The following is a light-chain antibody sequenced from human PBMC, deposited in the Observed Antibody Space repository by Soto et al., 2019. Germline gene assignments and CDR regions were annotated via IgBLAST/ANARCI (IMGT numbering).Light chain of an antibody. CDR1: ESVVSNY. CDR2: DAS. CDR3: QQYTGPPTT. J-gene: IGKJ5*01. V-gene: IGKV3-20*01. Sequence: EIVLTQSPGTLSLSPWERATLSCRATESVVSNYLAWYQLKPGQAPRLLIYDASSRATGIPDRFSGSGSGTDFTLTISRLEPEDSAVYFCQQYTGPPTTFGQGTRLEIK.